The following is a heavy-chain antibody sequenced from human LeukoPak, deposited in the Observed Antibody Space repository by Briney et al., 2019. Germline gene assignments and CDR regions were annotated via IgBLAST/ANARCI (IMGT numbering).Heavy chain of an antibody. J-gene: IGHJ4*02. D-gene: IGHD1-7*01. CDR1: GFTFSSYS. CDR3: ARGRLGGRSGTAY. CDR2: ISSGSSTI. Sequence: GGSLRLSCAASGFTFSSYSMNWVRQAPGKGLEWVSYISSGSSTIYYADSVKGRFTISRDNAKNSLYLQMNSLRAEDTAVYYCARGRLGGRSGTAYWGQGTLVTVSS. V-gene: IGHV3-48*04.